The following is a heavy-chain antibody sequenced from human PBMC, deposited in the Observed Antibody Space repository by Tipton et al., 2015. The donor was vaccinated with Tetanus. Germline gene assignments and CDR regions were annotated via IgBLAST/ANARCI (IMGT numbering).Heavy chain of an antibody. J-gene: IGHJ3*01. D-gene: IGHD5-24*01. Sequence: TLSLTCTVSGVSVRSYYWSWIRQSPGKGLEWIGEISHSGSSSYSPSLKSRVTISVDTSKNQFSLRLRSVAAADTAVYYCARGGRDAYNNPLGAFDVWGRGTTVTVSS. CDR1: GVSVRSYY. V-gene: IGHV4-34*01. CDR2: ISHSGSS. CDR3: ARGGRDAYNNPLGAFDV.